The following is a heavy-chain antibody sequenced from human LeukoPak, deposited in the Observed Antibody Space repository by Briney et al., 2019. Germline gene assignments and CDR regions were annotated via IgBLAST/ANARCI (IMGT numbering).Heavy chain of an antibody. J-gene: IGHJ4*02. V-gene: IGHV3-33*01. D-gene: IGHD4-11*01. CDR2: IWYDGSTK. Sequence: GRSLRLSCAASGFTFRTYGMHWVRQAPGKGLEWVAIIWYDGSTKYYAESVKGRFTISRDNSRNMLYLQMNSLRAEDTAVYYCARVSDYSNYFDFWGQGTLVTVSS. CDR3: ARVSDYSNYFDF. CDR1: GFTFRTYG.